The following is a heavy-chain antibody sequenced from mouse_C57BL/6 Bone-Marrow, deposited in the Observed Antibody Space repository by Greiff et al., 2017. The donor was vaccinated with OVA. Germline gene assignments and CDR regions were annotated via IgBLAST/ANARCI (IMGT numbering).Heavy chain of an antibody. CDR1: GFTFSDYG. V-gene: IGHV5-17*01. CDR2: ISSGSSTN. J-gene: IGHJ2*01. Sequence: DVMLVESGGGLVKPGGSLKLSCAASGFTFSDYGMHWVRQAPEKGLEWVAYISSGSSTNYYADTVKGRFTISRDNAKNTLFLQMTSLRSEDTAMYYCARGEVYDFDYWGQGTTLTVSS. CDR3: ARGEVYDFDY. D-gene: IGHD2-3*01.